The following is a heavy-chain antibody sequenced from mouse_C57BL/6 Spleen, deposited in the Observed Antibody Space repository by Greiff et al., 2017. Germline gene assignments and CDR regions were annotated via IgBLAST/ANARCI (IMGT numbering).Heavy chain of an antibody. Sequence: PGQGLEWIGMIHPNSGSTNYNEKFKSKATLTVDKSSSTAYMQLSSLTSEDSAVYYCARGWPGGDYWGQGTTLTVSS. CDR2: IHPNSGST. D-gene: IGHD1-1*02. J-gene: IGHJ2*01. CDR3: ARGWPGGDY. V-gene: IGHV1-64*01.